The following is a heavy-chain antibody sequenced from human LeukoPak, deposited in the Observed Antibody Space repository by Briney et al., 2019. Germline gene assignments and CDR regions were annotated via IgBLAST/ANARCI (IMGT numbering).Heavy chain of an antibody. Sequence: KSSETLSLTCTVSGGSISSYYWSWIRQPPGKGLEWIGYIYYSGTTNCNPSLKSRVTMSLDTSMNQFSLNLTSVTAADTAVYYCARDHYDSTGRYYYYMDVWGKGTTVTVSS. V-gene: IGHV4-59*01. J-gene: IGHJ6*03. CDR2: IYYSGTT. CDR3: ARDHYDSTGRYYYYMDV. D-gene: IGHD3-22*01. CDR1: GGSISSYY.